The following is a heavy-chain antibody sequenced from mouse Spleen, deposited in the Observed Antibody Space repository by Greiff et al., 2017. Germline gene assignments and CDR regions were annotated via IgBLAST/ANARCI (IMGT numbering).Heavy chain of an antibody. D-gene: IGHD3-3*01. V-gene: IGHV3-6*01. Sequence: EVQLQESGPGLVKPSQSLSLTCSVTGYSITSGYYWNWIRQFPGNKLEWMGYISYDGSNNYNPSLKNRISITRDTSKNQFFLKLNSVTTEDTATYYCAREEGPEPWYFDVWGTGTTVTVSS. CDR1: GYSITSGYY. CDR3: AREEGPEPWYFDV. J-gene: IGHJ1*03. CDR2: ISYDGSN.